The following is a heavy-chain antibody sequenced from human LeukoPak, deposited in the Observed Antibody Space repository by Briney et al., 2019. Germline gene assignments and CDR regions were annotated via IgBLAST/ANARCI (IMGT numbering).Heavy chain of an antibody. V-gene: IGHV5-51*01. D-gene: IGHD2-15*01. CDR3: VRSQGYCTGNSCLQGDWFDP. CDR1: GYSFTNYW. Sequence: PGESLKISCKGSGYSFTNYWIGWVRQMPGKGLEWMGIIYPGDSDTRYSPSFQGQVTISADKSIRIAYLQWSSLKASDTAMYYCVRSQGYCTGNSCLQGDWFDPWGQGTLVTVSS. CDR2: IYPGDSDT. J-gene: IGHJ5*02.